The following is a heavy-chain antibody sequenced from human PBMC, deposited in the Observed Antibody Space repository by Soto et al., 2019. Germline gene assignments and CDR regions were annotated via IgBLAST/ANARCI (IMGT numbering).Heavy chain of an antibody. CDR2: VHYTGST. CDR3: ARLSILYYYYYMDV. Sequence: PSETLSLTCTVSDGSISRSTFYWGWIRQPPGKGLEWIGSVHYTGSTYYNPSLKSRVTISIDSSKNHLSLKVSSVTAADTAVYYCARLSILYYYYYMDVWGKGTTVTVSS. J-gene: IGHJ6*03. V-gene: IGHV4-39*07. CDR1: DGSISRSTFY.